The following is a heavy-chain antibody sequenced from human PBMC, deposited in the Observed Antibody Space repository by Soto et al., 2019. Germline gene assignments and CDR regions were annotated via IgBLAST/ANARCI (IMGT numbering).Heavy chain of an antibody. CDR2: INHSGST. CDR1: GGSFSGYY. V-gene: IGHV4-34*01. Sequence: SETLSLTCAVYGGSFSGYYWSWIRQPPGKGLEWIGEINHSGSTNHNPSLKSRVTISVDTSKNQFSLKLSSVTAADTAVYYCARARTSWDYGMDVWGQGTTVTVSS. CDR3: ARARTSWDYGMDV. J-gene: IGHJ6*02.